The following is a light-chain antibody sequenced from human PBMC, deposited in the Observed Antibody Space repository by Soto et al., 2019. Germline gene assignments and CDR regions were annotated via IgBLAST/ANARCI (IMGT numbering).Light chain of an antibody. J-gene: IGKJ2*01. CDR2: GAS. CDR3: HHYDSSPPYT. Sequence: EIVLTQSPATLSLSPGERATLSCRASRSFASSYLAWYQNKPGQAPRLLIYGASSRATGIPDRFIGSGSGTDFTLTISRLDHDDSAVYYCHHYDSSPPYTFGQGTKLEIK. CDR1: RSFASSY. V-gene: IGKV3-20*01.